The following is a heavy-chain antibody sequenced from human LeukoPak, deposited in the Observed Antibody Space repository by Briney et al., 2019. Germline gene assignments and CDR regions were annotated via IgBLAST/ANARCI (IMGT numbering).Heavy chain of an antibody. D-gene: IGHD4-17*01. CDR1: GGSISSYY. CDR2: IYYSGST. CDR3: ARIGSPNGDYVRWYYFDY. J-gene: IGHJ4*02. V-gene: IGHV4-59*01. Sequence: SETLSLTCTVSGGSISSYYWSWIRQPPGKGLEWIGYIYYSGSTNYNPSLKSRVTISVDTSKNQFSLKLSSVTAADTAVYYCARIGSPNGDYVRWYYFDYWGQGTLVTVSS.